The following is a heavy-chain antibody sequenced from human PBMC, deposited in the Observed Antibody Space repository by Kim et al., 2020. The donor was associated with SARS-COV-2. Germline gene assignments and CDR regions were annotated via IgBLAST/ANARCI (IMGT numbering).Heavy chain of an antibody. J-gene: IGHJ5*02. V-gene: IGHV7-4-1*02. D-gene: IGHD2-2*01. Sequence: ASVKVSCKASGYTFTSYAMNWVRQAPGQGLEWMGWINTNTGNPTYAQGFTGRFVFSLDTSVSTAYLQISSLKAEDTAVYYCARDIDIVVVPAHNWFDPWGQGTLVTVSS. CDR2: INTNTGNP. CDR3: ARDIDIVVVPAHNWFDP. CDR1: GYTFTSYA.